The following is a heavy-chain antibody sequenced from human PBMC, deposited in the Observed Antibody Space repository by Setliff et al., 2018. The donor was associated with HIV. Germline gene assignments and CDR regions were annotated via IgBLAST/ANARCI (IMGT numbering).Heavy chain of an antibody. J-gene: IGHJ4*02. CDR1: GYTFTSYY. Sequence: ASVKVSCKASGYTFTSYYMHWVRQAPGQGLEWMGIINPSGGSTSYAQRFQGRVTMTRDTSTSTVYMELSSLRSEDTAVYYCARVGERWLQFYYFDNWGQGTLVTVSS. V-gene: IGHV1-46*01. CDR3: ARVGERWLQFYYFDN. CDR2: INPSGGST. D-gene: IGHD5-12*01.